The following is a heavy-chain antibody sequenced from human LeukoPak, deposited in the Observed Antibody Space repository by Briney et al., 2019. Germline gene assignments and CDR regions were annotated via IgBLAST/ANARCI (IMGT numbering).Heavy chain of an antibody. V-gene: IGHV4-39*01. Sequence: SESLSLTCAVSGGSISDSSYYWGWSRQPPGKGLEWFGTINYSGNTYHNPSLKSRVTLSVDASKNQFSLMVTSVTAADTAVYYCARLSYGIYGNFFFDQWGQGTLVAVSS. D-gene: IGHD4-17*01. CDR3: ARLSYGIYGNFFFDQ. CDR2: INYSGNT. CDR1: GGSISDSSYY. J-gene: IGHJ4*02.